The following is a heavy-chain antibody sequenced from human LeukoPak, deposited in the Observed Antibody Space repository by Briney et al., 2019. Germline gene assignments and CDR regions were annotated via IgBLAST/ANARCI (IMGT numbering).Heavy chain of an antibody. Sequence: SQTLSLTCTVYGGTIRTGDYYCGWIRQPPGKGLEWIGYIYYSGSTYYNPSLRSRVTMSIDTAKNQFSLKVSSMTPADTAVYYCARHHRPGRVSGGSGHWGQGTLVTVSP. D-gene: IGHD2-15*01. CDR2: IYYSGST. CDR1: GGTIRTGDYY. V-gene: IGHV4-30-4*01. J-gene: IGHJ4*02. CDR3: ARHHRPGRVSGGSGH.